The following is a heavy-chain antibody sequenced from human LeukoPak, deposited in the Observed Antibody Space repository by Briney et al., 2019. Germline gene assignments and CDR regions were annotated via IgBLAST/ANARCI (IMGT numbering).Heavy chain of an antibody. CDR1: GGTFSSYA. V-gene: IGHV1-18*01. Sequence: GSSVKVSCKASGGTFSSYAISWVRQAPGQGLEWMGWISAYNGNTNYAQKLQGRVTMTTDTSTSTAYMELRSLRSDDTAVYYCARVRVADDAFDIWGQGTMVTVSS. CDR2: ISAYNGNT. J-gene: IGHJ3*02. CDR3: ARVRVADDAFDI. D-gene: IGHD2-15*01.